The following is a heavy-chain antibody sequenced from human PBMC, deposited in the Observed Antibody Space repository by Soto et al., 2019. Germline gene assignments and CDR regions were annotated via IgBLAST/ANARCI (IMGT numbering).Heavy chain of an antibody. V-gene: IGHV3-66*01. CDR3: ASSERRAYCSSTSCYLSY. CDR1: GFTVSSNY. J-gene: IGHJ4*02. Sequence: GGSLRLSCAASGFTVSSNYMSWVRQAPGKGLEWVSVIYSGGSTYYADSVKGRFTISRDNSKNTLYLQMNGLRAEDTAVYYCASSERRAYCSSTSCYLSYWGQGTLVTVSS. CDR2: IYSGGST. D-gene: IGHD2-2*01.